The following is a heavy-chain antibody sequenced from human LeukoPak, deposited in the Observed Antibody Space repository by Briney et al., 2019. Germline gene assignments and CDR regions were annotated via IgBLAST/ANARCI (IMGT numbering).Heavy chain of an antibody. J-gene: IGHJ4*02. Sequence: PSETLSLTCAVYGGSFSGYYWSWIRQPPGKGLEGIGEINHRGSTNYNPPLKSRVNISVDTSKNQFSLKLSSVTAADTAVYYCARGRRNRYSSGYLYYFDYWGQGTLVTVSS. CDR1: GGSFSGYY. V-gene: IGHV4-34*01. D-gene: IGHD3-22*01. CDR3: ARGRRNRYSSGYLYYFDY. CDR2: INHRGST.